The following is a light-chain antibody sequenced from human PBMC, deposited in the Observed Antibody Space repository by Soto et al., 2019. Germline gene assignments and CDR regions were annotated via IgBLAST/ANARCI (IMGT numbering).Light chain of an antibody. J-gene: IGKJ5*01. CDR1: QSVSSN. CDR2: GAS. V-gene: IGKV3-15*01. Sequence: EILMTQSPATLSVSPGEGLTLSCRASQSVSSNLAWYQQKPGQAPRLLIYGASTRATGIPARFSGSGSGTEFTLTISSLQSEDFAVYYCQQYNNWPLTFGQGTRLEI. CDR3: QQYNNWPLT.